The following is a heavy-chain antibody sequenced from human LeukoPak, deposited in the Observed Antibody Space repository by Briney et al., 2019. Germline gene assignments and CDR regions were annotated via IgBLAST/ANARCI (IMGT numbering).Heavy chain of an antibody. CDR2: IQYDGSKK. V-gene: IGHV3-30*02. Sequence: GGSLRLSCAASGFTFSSYEMNWVRQAPGKGLEWVTFIQYDGSKKYYADSVKGRFTISRDNSKNTLYLEMNSLRAEDTAVYYCARRGIAVAGAFDYWGQGTLVTVSS. J-gene: IGHJ4*02. CDR3: ARRGIAVAGAFDY. CDR1: GFTFSSYE. D-gene: IGHD6-19*01.